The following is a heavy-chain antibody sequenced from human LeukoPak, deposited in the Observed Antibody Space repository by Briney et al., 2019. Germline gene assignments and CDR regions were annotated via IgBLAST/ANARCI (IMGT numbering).Heavy chain of an antibody. CDR1: GFTFANSD. V-gene: IGHV3-23*01. J-gene: IGHJ4*02. CDR3: ARDRESSSSWLLDY. CDR2: ISGSGGST. D-gene: IGHD6-13*01. Sequence: PGGFLRLSCAASGFTFANSDMSWVRQAPGKGLEWVSAISGSGGSTDYADSVKGRFSVSRDNSKNTLYLQMNSLRAEDTAVYYCARDRESSSSWLLDYWGQGTLVTVSS.